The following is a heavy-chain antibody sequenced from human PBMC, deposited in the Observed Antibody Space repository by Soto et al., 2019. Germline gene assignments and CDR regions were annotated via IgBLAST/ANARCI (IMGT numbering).Heavy chain of an antibody. D-gene: IGHD3-10*01. Sequence: GGPLRLSCAASGFTFSSNAMSWVRQAPGKGLEWVSAISGTTDNTYYADSVKGRFTISRDNSKNTLYLQMNSLRAEDTALYYCARSLRGVIIDFDSWGQGTLVTVSS. J-gene: IGHJ4*02. CDR1: GFTFSSNA. V-gene: IGHV3-23*01. CDR2: ISGTTDNT. CDR3: ARSLRGVIIDFDS.